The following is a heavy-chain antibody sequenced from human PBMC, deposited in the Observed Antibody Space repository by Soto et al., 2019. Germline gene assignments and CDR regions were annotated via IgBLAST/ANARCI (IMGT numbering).Heavy chain of an antibody. Sequence: PGESLKISCKGSGYSFTSYWIGWVRQMPGKGLEWMGIIYPGDSDTRYSPSFQGQVTISADKSISTAYLQWSSLKASDTAMYYCARRVFFEKFVEKSLVGYFDYWGQGTLVTVSS. CDR3: ARRVFFEKFVEKSLVGYFDY. CDR2: IYPGDSDT. D-gene: IGHD2-8*02. CDR1: GYSFTSYW. J-gene: IGHJ4*02. V-gene: IGHV5-51*01.